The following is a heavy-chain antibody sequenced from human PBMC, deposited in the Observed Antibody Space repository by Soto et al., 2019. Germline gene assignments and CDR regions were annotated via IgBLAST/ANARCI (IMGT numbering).Heavy chain of an antibody. J-gene: IGHJ4*02. CDR1: GFTFSNYD. V-gene: IGHV3-13*01. D-gene: IGHD2-15*01. CDR2: IGTAGDT. CDR3: ARGLLISLYYFDY. Sequence: EVQLVESGGGLVQPGGSLRLSCAASGFTFSNYDMHWVRQVTGKGLEWVSTIGTAGDTYYPGSVKGRFTISRENAKNSLYLQMNSLRAEDTAVYYCARGLLISLYYFDYWGQGTLVTVSS.